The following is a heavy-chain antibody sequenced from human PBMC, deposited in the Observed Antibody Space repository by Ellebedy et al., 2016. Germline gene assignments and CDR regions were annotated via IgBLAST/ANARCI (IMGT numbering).Heavy chain of an antibody. CDR3: ARGLNGSGSLVIGY. CDR1: GGSISSYY. V-gene: IGHV4-34*01. D-gene: IGHD3-10*01. J-gene: IGHJ4*02. Sequence: SETLSLXCTVSGGSISSYYWSWIRQPPGKGLEWIGEINHSGSTNYNPSLKSRVTISVDTSKNQFSLKLSSVTAADTAVYYCARGLNGSGSLVIGYWGQGTLVTVSS. CDR2: INHSGST.